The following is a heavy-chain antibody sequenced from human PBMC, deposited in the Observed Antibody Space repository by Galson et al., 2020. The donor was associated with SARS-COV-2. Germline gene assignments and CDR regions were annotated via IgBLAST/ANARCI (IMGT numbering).Heavy chain of an antibody. CDR3: ARVGVYYGSGSYSDY. CDR2: IIPIFGTA. Sequence: SVKVSCKASGGTFSSYAISWVRQAPGQGLEWMGGIIPIFGTANYAQKFQGRVTITADESTSTAYMELSSLRSEDTAVYYCARVGVYYGSGSYSDYWGQGTLVTVSS. CDR1: GGTFSSYA. V-gene: IGHV1-69*13. D-gene: IGHD3-10*01. J-gene: IGHJ4*02.